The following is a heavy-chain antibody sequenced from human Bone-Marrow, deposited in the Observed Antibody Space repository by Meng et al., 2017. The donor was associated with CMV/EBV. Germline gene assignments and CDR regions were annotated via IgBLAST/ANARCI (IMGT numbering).Heavy chain of an antibody. CDR2: TYSGDSGT. Sequence: ESLKISCAASGFTFSSYAMSWVRQTPGEGLEWVSVTYSGDSGTYYADSVKGRFTISRDNSKNTLYLQMTSLRAEDTAVYYCAAKLHGDYAFEYWGQGFLVTVYS. D-gene: IGHD4-17*01. CDR3: AAKLHGDYAFEY. CDR1: GFTFSSYA. V-gene: IGHV3-23*03. J-gene: IGHJ4*02.